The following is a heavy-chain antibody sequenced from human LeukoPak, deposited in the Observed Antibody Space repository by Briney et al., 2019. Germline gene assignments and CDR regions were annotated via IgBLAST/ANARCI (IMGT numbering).Heavy chain of an antibody. CDR1: GFTFSSYW. J-gene: IGHJ5*02. V-gene: IGHV3-74*01. CDR2: VDVHGQGT. Sequence: PGGSLRLSCAASGFTFSSYWMHWVRQAPGKGPVWVSRVDVHGQGTAYADSVKGRFTISRDNAKNTLSLQMNSLSAEDTAVYYCARSNYDSTTFYYHLDLWGQGTLATVSS. CDR3: ARSNYDSTTFYYHLDL. D-gene: IGHD2/OR15-2a*01.